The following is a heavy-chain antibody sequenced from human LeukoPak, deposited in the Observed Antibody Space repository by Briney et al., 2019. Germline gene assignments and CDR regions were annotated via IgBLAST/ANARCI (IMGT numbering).Heavy chain of an antibody. CDR3: ARGYCSGTSCFGAFDM. J-gene: IGHJ3*02. CDR2: IGQDGTEK. Sequence: GGSLRLSCAASGFNFSSHWMSWVRQAPGKGLEWVANIGQDGTEKNYVDSVKGRFTISRDNAKNSLYLQMSSLGAEGTAVYHCARGYCSGTSCFGAFDMWGQGTMVPVSS. V-gene: IGHV3-7*01. D-gene: IGHD2-2*01. CDR1: GFNFSSHW.